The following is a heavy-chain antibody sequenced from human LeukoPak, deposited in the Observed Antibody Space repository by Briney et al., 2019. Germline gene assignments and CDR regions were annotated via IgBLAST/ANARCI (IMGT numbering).Heavy chain of an antibody. V-gene: IGHV3-74*01. J-gene: IGHJ4*02. CDR2: INTDGTFT. D-gene: IGHD1-26*01. Sequence: PGGSLRLSCAPSRFTFSDNWMHWGRQAPGKGLVWVSGINTDGTFTRYADSVQGRFTISRDTAKNTLFLQMNSLRAEDTAVSYCAREAKVGGALQYWGQGILVTVSS. CDR1: RFTFSDNW. CDR3: AREAKVGGALQY.